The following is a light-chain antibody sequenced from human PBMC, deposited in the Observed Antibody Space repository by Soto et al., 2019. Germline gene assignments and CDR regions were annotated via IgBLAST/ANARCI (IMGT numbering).Light chain of an antibody. V-gene: IGKV3-15*01. Sequence: EIVMTQSPATLSVSPGERATLSCRASQSVSSNLAWYQQKPGQAPRLLIYGASTRATGIPARFSGSGSGTEYHLTISSLQSEDFAVYYCHQYNNWPPLTFGGGTKVEIK. CDR3: HQYNNWPPLT. CDR2: GAS. CDR1: QSVSSN. J-gene: IGKJ4*01.